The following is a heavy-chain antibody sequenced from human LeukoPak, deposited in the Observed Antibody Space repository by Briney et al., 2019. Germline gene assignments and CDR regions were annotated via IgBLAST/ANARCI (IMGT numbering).Heavy chain of an antibody. J-gene: IGHJ3*02. CDR1: GGTFSSYA. CDR3: ARYYYDSSGYYPDAFDI. D-gene: IGHD3-22*01. CDR2: IIPIFGTA. V-gene: IGHV1-69*05. Sequence: SVKVSCKASGGTFSSYAISWVRQAPGQGLEWMGGIIPIFGTANYAQKFQGRVTITTDESTSTAYMELSSLRSEDTAVYYCARYYYDSSGYYPDAFDIWGQGTMVTVSS.